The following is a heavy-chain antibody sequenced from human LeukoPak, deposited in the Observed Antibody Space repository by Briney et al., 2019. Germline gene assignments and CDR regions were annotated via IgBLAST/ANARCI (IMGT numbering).Heavy chain of an antibody. CDR3: ARKGYGDYRTFDY. Sequence: SGTLSLTCAVSGGSISSSNWWSWVRQPPGKGLEWIGEIYHSGSTNYNPSLKSRVTISVDKSKSQFSLKLTSVTAADTAVYYCARKGYGDYRTFDYRGQGTLVTVSS. D-gene: IGHD4-17*01. CDR1: GGSISSSNW. CDR2: IYHSGST. V-gene: IGHV4-4*02. J-gene: IGHJ4*02.